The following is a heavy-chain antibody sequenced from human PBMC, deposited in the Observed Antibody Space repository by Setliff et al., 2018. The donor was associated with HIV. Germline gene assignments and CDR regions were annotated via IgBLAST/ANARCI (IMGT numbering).Heavy chain of an antibody. CDR1: GYTFTNYA. Sequence: ASVKVSCKASGYTFTNYAINWVRQAPGQGLECMGWINTNTGDPTYARGFTGRFVFYLDPSDNTAYLQITNLKVEDTAVYFCARESLGVLVPATMYWFDPWGQGTLVTVSS. CDR3: ARESLGVLVPATMYWFDP. V-gene: IGHV7-4-1*02. CDR2: INTNTGDP. J-gene: IGHJ5*02. D-gene: IGHD2-2*01.